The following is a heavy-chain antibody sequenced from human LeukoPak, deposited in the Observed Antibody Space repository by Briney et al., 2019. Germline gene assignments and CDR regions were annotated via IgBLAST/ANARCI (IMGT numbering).Heavy chain of an antibody. CDR1: GGTFSSYA. Sequence: ASVKVSCKASGGTFSSYAISWVRQAPGQGLEWMGGIIPIFGTANYAQKFQGRVTITRDTSASTAYMELGSLRSEDTAVYYCARDKSFGDYGWFDPWGQGTLVTVSS. J-gene: IGHJ5*02. CDR3: ARDKSFGDYGWFDP. CDR2: IIPIFGTA. D-gene: IGHD4/OR15-4a*01. V-gene: IGHV1-69*05.